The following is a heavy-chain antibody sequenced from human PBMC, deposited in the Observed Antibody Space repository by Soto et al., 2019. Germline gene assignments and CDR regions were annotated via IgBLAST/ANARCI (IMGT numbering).Heavy chain of an antibody. CDR3: AREETGNDALDI. D-gene: IGHD1-1*01. CDR1: GGSLRSATYY. CDR2: FYHSGST. J-gene: IGHJ3*02. Sequence: PSETLSLTCAVSGGSLRSATYYWSWIRQHPGKGLEWIGYFYHSGSTYYKPSLRSRVTISLDTSKNQFSLNLRSVTDADTAIYYCAREETGNDALDIWGQGTLATVSS. V-gene: IGHV4-31*11.